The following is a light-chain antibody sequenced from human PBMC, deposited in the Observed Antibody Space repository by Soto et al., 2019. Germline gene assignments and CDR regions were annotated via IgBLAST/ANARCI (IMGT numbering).Light chain of an antibody. J-gene: IGKJ1*01. V-gene: IGKV1-5*03. CDR3: QQYNTYSRT. CDR1: QSIGAS. Sequence: DIQMTQSPSTLSASVGDRVTITCRASQSIGASLAWYQQKPGKPPKLLIYLASSLQTGVPSRFSGSGSGTEFTLTISSLQPDDFATYYCQQYNTYSRTFGQGTKVEI. CDR2: LAS.